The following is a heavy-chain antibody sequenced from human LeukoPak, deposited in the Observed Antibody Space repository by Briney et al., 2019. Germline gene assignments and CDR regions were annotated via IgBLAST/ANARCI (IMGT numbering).Heavy chain of an antibody. D-gene: IGHD3-10*01. V-gene: IGHV1-69*06. CDR3: ARESGMNYYGSGHNWFDP. CDR1: VGTFSSYA. Sequence: ASVKVSCKASVGTFSSYAISWVRQAPGQGLEWMGRIIPIFGTANYAQKFQGRVTITADKSTSTAYMEMSSLRSEDTAVYYCARESGMNYYGSGHNWFDPWGQGTLVTVSS. CDR2: IIPIFGTA. J-gene: IGHJ5*02.